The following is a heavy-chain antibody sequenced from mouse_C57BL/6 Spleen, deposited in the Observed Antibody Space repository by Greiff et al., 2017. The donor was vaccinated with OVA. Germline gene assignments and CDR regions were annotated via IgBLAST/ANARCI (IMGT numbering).Heavy chain of an antibody. CDR2: IYPSDSET. Sequence: VQLQQPGAELVRPGSSVKLSCKSSGYTFTSYWMDWVKQRPGQGLEWIGNIYPSDSETHYNQKFKDKATLTVDKSSSTAYMQLSSLTSEDSAVYYCAYYDYDGGDYWGQGTTLTVSS. J-gene: IGHJ2*01. CDR3: AYYDYDGGDY. D-gene: IGHD2-4*01. CDR1: GYTFTSYW. V-gene: IGHV1-61*01.